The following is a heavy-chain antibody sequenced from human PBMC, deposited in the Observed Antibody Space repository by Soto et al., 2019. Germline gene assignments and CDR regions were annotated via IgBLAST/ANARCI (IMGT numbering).Heavy chain of an antibody. Sequence: QVQLQESGPGLVKPSGTLSLTCAVSGGSISSSHWWTWVRQSPGKGLEYIGEISHSGTSNSNPSLKRRVTLSVDRSKNHFSLTLISVTAADTAVYYCARVVLSITRGAFDAWGQGTPVIVSS. CDR1: GGSISSSHW. CDR2: ISHSGTS. J-gene: IGHJ3*01. D-gene: IGHD1-20*01. CDR3: ARVVLSITRGAFDA. V-gene: IGHV4-4*02.